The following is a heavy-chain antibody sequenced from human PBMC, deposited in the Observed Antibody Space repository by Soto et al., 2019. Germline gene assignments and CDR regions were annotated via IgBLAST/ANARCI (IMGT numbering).Heavy chain of an antibody. CDR2: ISAYSGNT. CDR3: ARDRYFYDTSGYDFIDL. J-gene: IGHJ5*02. D-gene: IGHD3-22*01. V-gene: IGHV1-18*04. Sequence: ASVKVSCKASGYTFTSYGISWVRQAPGQGLEWMGWISAYSGNTNYAQKIQGRVTMTTDTSTSTAYMELRSLRSDDTAMYYCARDRYFYDTSGYDFIDLWGQGTLVTVSS. CDR1: GYTFTSYG.